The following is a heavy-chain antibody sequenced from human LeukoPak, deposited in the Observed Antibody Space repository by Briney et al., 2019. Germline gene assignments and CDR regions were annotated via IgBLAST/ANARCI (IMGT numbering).Heavy chain of an antibody. CDR1: GGSISSGSYY. Sequence: SQTLSLTCTVSGGSISSGSYYWSWIRQPAGKGLEWIVRIYTSGSTNYNPSLKSRVTMSVDTSKNQFSLKLSSVTAADTAVYYDILAPAVGDYYYYMDVWGQGTLVTVSS. D-gene: IGHD3-9*01. V-gene: IGHV4-61*02. CDR3: ILAPAVGDYYYYMDV. CDR2: IYTSGST. J-gene: IGHJ6*03.